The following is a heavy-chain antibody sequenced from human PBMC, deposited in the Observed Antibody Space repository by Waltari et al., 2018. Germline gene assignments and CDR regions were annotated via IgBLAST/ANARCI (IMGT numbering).Heavy chain of an antibody. CDR3: ARIPHSTISGVDQSGWFDP. J-gene: IGHJ5*02. Sequence: QVQLQESGPGLVKPSETLSLTCGVSGYSISRGYYWGWIRQPPGKGLEWIGSISQSGTTDYNPSLRGGVTISVDTSRNQFSLRVSSVTAADTAVYYCARIPHSTISGVDQSGWFDPWGQGTLVTVSS. CDR1: GYSISRGYY. V-gene: IGHV4-38-2*01. CDR2: ISQSGTT. D-gene: IGHD3-3*01.